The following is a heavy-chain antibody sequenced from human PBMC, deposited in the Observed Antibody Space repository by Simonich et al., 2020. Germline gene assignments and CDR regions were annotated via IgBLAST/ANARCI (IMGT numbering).Heavy chain of an antibody. CDR2: SNPTRGGT. J-gene: IGHJ3*02. CDR1: GYTFTGYY. Sequence: QVQLVQSGAEVKKPGASVKVSCKASGYTFTGYYMHWVRQAPGQGLGWMGGSNPTRGGTNYEQKFQGRVTMTRDTSISTAYMELSRLRSDDTAVYYCARGRLTGDKGAFDIWGQGTMVTVSS. D-gene: IGHD7-27*01. V-gene: IGHV1-2*02. CDR3: ARGRLTGDKGAFDI.